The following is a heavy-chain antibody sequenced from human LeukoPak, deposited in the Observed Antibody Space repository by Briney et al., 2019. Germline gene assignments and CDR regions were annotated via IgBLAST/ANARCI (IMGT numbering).Heavy chain of an antibody. CDR3: TRTITMDLQD. V-gene: IGHV3-73*01. D-gene: IGHD3-10*01. CDR1: GFRFPSYW. CDR2: IRSKANSYAT. Sequence: GGSLRLSCTASGFRFPSYWMTWVRQASGKGLEWVGRIRSKANSYATAYAASVKGRFTISRDDSKNTAYLQMNSLKTEDTAVYYCTRTITMDLQDWGQGTLVTVSS. J-gene: IGHJ4*02.